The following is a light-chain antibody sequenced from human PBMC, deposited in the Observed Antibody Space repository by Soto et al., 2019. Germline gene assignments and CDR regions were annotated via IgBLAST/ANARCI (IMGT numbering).Light chain of an antibody. CDR1: SGSVSTSYY. CDR2: STN. CDR3: VLYMGGGISV. J-gene: IGLJ2*01. V-gene: IGLV8-61*01. Sequence: QTVVTQEPSFSVSPGGTVTLTCGLSSGSVSTSYYPSWYQQTPGQAPRTLIYSTNTLSSGVPDRFSGSILGNKAALTITGAQAHDESDYYCVLYMGGGISVFGGGTKLTVL.